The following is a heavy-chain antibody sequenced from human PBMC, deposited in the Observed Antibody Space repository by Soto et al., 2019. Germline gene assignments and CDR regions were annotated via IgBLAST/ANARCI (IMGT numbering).Heavy chain of an antibody. CDR1: GGSISSGCYS. D-gene: IGHD6-19*01. CDR3: ARRYGWNFDY. J-gene: IGHJ4*02. V-gene: IGHV4-30-2*01. CDR2: IYHSGST. Sequence: SETLSLTCAVSGGSISSGCYSWSWIRQPPGKGLEWIGYIYHSGSTNYNPSLKSRVTISVDTSKNQFSLKLSSVTAADTAVYYCARRYGWNFDYWGQGTLVTVSS.